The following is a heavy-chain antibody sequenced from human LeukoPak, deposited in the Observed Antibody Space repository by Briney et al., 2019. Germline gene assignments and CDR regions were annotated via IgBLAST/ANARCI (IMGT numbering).Heavy chain of an antibody. J-gene: IGHJ6*02. CDR1: GGSFSGYY. Sequence: SETLSLTCAVYGGSFSGYYWSWIRQPPGKGLEWIGEINHSGSTNYNPSLKSRVTISVDTSKNQFSLKLSSVTAADTAVYYCARGSGGSGSRYYYYGMDVWGQGTTVTVSS. V-gene: IGHV4-34*01. CDR2: INHSGST. CDR3: ARGSGGSGSRYYYYGMDV. D-gene: IGHD3-10*01.